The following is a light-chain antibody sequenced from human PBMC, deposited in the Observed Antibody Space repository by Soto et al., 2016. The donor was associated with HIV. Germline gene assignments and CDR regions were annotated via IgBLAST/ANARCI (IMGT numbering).Light chain of an antibody. J-gene: IGKJ2*01. CDR1: QSISSW. CDR2: KAS. Sequence: DIQMTQSPSTLSASVGDRVTITCRASQSISSWLAWYQQKPGKAPKLLIYKASGLESGVPSRFSGSGSGTEFTLTISSLQPDDFATYCCQQYYTYSYTFGQGTKLEIK. V-gene: IGKV1-5*03. CDR3: QQYYTYSYT.